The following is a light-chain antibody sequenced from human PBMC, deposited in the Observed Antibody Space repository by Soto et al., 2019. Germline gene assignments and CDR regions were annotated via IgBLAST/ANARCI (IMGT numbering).Light chain of an antibody. V-gene: IGLV2-14*01. CDR3: SSYTSSSTRVV. Sequence: QSVLTQPASVSGSPGQSITISCTGTSSDVGGYNYVSWYQQHPGKAPKLMIYDVSNRPSGVSNRFSGSKSGNTASLTISGLQPEDEPDYYCSSYTSSSTRVVFGGGTKLTVL. J-gene: IGLJ2*01. CDR1: SSDVGGYNY. CDR2: DVS.